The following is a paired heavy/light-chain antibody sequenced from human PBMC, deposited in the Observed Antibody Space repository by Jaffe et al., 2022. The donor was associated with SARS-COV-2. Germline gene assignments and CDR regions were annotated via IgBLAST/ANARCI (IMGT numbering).Light chain of an antibody. J-gene: IGKJ2*01. CDR2: GAS. CDR3: QQYGSSPPYT. Sequence: EIVLTQSPGTLSLSPGERATLSCRASQSISSTYLAWYQQKPGQAPRLLIYGASTRATGIPGRFSGSGSGTDFTLTISRLEPEDFAVYYCQQYGSSPPYTFGQGTKLEIK. V-gene: IGKV3-20*01. CDR1: QSISSTY.
Heavy chain of an antibody. V-gene: IGHV3-66*02. CDR3: AGVDSSGWYCFDY. J-gene: IGHJ4*02. CDR2: IYRGANT. D-gene: IGHD6-19*01. CDR1: GFTVSSNY. Sequence: EVQLVESGGGLVQPGGSLRLSCAASGFTVSSNYMSWVRQAPGKGLEWVSVIYRGANTNYADSVKGRFTISRDNSKNTVYLQMNSLRAEDTAVYYCAGVDSSGWYCFDYWGQGTLVTVSS.